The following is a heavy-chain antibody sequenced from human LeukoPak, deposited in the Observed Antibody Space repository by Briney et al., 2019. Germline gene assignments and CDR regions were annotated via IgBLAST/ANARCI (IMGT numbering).Heavy chain of an antibody. D-gene: IGHD6-13*01. CDR3: ARDPGSSSWYGY. CDR1: GYTFTGYY. CDR2: INPNSGGT. Sequence: ASVKVSCKASGYTFTGYYMHWVRQAPGQGLEWMGWINPNSGGTNYAQKFQGRVTMTRDTSISTAYMELSRLRSDDTAVYYCARDPGSSSWYGYWGQGTLVTVSS. J-gene: IGHJ4*02. V-gene: IGHV1-2*02.